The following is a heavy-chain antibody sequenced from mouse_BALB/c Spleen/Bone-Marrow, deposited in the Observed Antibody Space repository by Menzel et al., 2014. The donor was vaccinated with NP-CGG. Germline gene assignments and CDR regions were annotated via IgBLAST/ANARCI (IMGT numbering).Heavy chain of an antibody. CDR3: AKGNGGAWFAY. J-gene: IGHJ3*01. V-gene: IGHV1S56*01. CDR2: IYPGNVNT. CDR1: GYTFTSYY. Sequence: LVESGPEQVKPGASVRIPCKASGYTFTSYYIHWVKQRPGQGLEWIGWIYPGNVNTKYNEKFKGKATLTADKSPSTAYMQLSSLTSEDSAVYFCAKGNGGAWFAYWGQGTLVTVSA.